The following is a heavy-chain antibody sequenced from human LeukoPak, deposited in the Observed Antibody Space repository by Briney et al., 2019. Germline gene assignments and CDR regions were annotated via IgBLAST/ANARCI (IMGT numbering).Heavy chain of an antibody. D-gene: IGHD3-22*01. V-gene: IGHV4-34*01. J-gene: IGHJ4*02. CDR3: ARGKGDLTMIAMIVTAVEFHFDH. Sequence: SETLSLTCAVYGGSFSDYDWTWIRQPPGKGLEWIGEINHGGNTKYNPSLKSRVTISLDTSKNQFSLKLSSVTAADTAVYYCARGKGDLTMIAMIVTAVEFHFDHWGRGSVVTVSS. CDR2: INHGGNT. CDR1: GGSFSDYD.